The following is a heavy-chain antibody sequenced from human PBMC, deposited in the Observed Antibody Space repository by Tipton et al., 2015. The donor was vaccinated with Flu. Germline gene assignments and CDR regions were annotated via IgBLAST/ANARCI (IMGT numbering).Heavy chain of an antibody. CDR3: ARDRSYYDTPDAFDI. D-gene: IGHD3-22*01. V-gene: IGHV4-59*01. J-gene: IGHJ3*02. CDR1: GGSFSGYY. Sequence: TLSLTCAVYGGSFSGYYWSWIRLPPGKGLEWIGYISYSGSTNYNPSLKSRVTISVDTSKNQFSLKLSSVTAADTAVYYCARDRSYYDTPDAFDIWGQGTMVTVSS. CDR2: ISYSGST.